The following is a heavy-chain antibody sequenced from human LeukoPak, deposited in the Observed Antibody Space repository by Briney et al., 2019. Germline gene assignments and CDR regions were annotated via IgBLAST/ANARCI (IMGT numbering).Heavy chain of an antibody. CDR1: GFTFSSYA. V-gene: IGHV3-30*04. CDR2: ISDDGSNK. J-gene: IGHJ4*02. D-gene: IGHD2-15*01. CDR3: ARDGGYCSGGSCYPELEPDY. Sequence: GGSLRLSCAASGFTFSSYAMHWVRQAPGKGLEWVAAISDDGSNKYYADSVRGRFTISRDNSKNTLYLQMSSLRVEDTAMYYCARDGGYCSGGSCYPELEPDYWGQGTLVTVSS.